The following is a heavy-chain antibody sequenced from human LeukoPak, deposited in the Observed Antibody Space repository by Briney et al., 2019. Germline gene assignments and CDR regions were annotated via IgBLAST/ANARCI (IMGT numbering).Heavy chain of an antibody. CDR2: INPGSGDT. V-gene: IGHV1-2*02. D-gene: IGHD2-15*01. Sequence: ASVKVSCKASGYTFTSYGISWVRQAPGQGLEWMGWINPGSGDTSYAQKFQGRVTMTRDTSISTVYVELSRLRSDDTAVYYCARSDSYTWFDPWGQGTLVTVSS. J-gene: IGHJ5*02. CDR1: GYTFTSYG. CDR3: ARSDSYTWFDP.